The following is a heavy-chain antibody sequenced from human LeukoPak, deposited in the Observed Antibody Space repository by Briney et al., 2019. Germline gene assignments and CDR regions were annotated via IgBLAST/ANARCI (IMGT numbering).Heavy chain of an antibody. CDR2: ISYDGSNK. V-gene: IGHV3-30*18. CDR3: AKDRTSSGYYYFDY. J-gene: IGHJ4*02. CDR1: GLTFSSYG. Sequence: GGSLGLSCQASGLTFSSYGMHGVRQAPGKGLEWVAVISYDGSNKYYADSVKGRFTISRDNSKNTLYLQMNSLRAEDTAVYYCAKDRTSSGYYYFDYWGQGTLVTVSS. D-gene: IGHD3-22*01.